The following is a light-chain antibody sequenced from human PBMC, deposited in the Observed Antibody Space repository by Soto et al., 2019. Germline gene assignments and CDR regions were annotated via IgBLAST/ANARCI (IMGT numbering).Light chain of an antibody. CDR3: NSQRSSGTRV. J-gene: IGLJ1*01. Sequence: QSVLTQPASVSGSPGQSITISCAGTSSDVGGYKHVSWYQHHPGKAPKLMIYEVSNRPSGVSNRFSGSKSGYTASLTISGLQAEDEADYYCNSQRSSGTRVFGTGTKLTVL. V-gene: IGLV2-14*01. CDR1: SSDVGGYKH. CDR2: EVS.